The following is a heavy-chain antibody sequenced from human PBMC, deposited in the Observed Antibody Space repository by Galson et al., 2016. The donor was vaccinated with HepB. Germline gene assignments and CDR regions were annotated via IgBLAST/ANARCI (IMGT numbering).Heavy chain of an antibody. Sequence: SVKVSCKASGYTFTTYALHWVRQAPGQRLEWMGWISAGNGKTGYPQKFQGRVTITRDTSASTAYMEVTSLRSEDTAVYYCARRMGDCGGGNCHDRYHFDYWGQGTLVTVSS. V-gene: IGHV1-3*01. J-gene: IGHJ4*02. D-gene: IGHD2-15*01. CDR1: GYTFTTYA. CDR2: ISAGNGKT. CDR3: ARRMGDCGGGNCHDRYHFDY.